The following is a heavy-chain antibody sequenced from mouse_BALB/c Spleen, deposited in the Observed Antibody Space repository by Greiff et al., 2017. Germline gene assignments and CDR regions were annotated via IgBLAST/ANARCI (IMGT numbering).Heavy chain of an antibody. J-gene: IGHJ1*01. CDR2: IYPGDGDT. Sequence: VKLQESGPELVKPGASVKISCKASGYAFSSSWMNWVKQRPGQGLEWIGRIYPGDGDTNYNGKFKGKATLTADKSSSTAYMQLSSLTSVDSAVYFCATSGYWYFDVWGAGTTVTVSS. CDR1: GYAFSSSW. CDR3: ATSGYWYFDV. V-gene: IGHV1-82*01.